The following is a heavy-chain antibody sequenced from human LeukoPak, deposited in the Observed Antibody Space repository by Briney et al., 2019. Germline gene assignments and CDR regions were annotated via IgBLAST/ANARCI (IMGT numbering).Heavy chain of an antibody. D-gene: IGHD6-19*01. J-gene: IGHJ6*03. V-gene: IGHV1-2*02. CDR3: ARSEQFPYYMDV. Sequence: VASVKVSCEASGYTFTGYYMHWVRQAPGQGLEWMGWIYPNSGGTNYAQKFQGRVTMTRDTSISTAYMELSRLRSDDTAVYYCARSEQFPYYMDVWGKGTTVTVSS. CDR2: IYPNSGGT. CDR1: GYTFTGYY.